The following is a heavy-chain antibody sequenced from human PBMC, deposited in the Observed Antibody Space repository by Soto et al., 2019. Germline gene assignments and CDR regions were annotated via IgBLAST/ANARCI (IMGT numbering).Heavy chain of an antibody. CDR2: IYTSGST. D-gene: IGHD6-6*01. J-gene: IGHJ6*02. V-gene: IGHV4-4*07. CDR3: ARIMSPRSYPYYYYGMDV. CDR1: GGSISSYY. Sequence: NPSETLSLTCTVSGGSISSYYWSWIRQPAGKGLEWIGRIYTSGSTNYNPSLKSRVTMSVDTSKNQFSLKLSSVTAADTAVYYCARIMSPRSYPYYYYGMDVWGQGTTVTVSS.